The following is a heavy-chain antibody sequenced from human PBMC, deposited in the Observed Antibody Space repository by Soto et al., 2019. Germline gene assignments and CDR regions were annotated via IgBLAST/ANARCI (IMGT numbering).Heavy chain of an antibody. CDR1: GFNFGVFG. J-gene: IGHJ4*02. D-gene: IGHD6-19*01. CDR2: LSYEGSEE. CDR3: ALTRRSSLLEVAGPGFEY. Sequence: GGSLRLSCAASGFNFGVFGMHWVRQAPGKGLEWLSVLSYEGSEEYYADSVRGRFTIFRDNSKNTLFLQMDSLRVDDTGVYYCALTRRSSLLEVAGPGFEYWGQGTLVTVSS. V-gene: IGHV3-30*03.